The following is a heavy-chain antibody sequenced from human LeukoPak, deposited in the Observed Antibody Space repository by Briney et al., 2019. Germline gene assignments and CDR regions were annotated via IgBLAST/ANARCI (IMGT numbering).Heavy chain of an antibody. V-gene: IGHV1-69*04. CDR1: RGTFSSYA. Sequence: ASVKVSCKASRGTFSSYAISWVRQAPGQGLEWMGRIIPILGIANYAQKFQGRVTITADKSTSTAYMELSSLRSEDTAVYYCARGADYYDSSGYYPESYWGQGTLVTVSS. D-gene: IGHD3-22*01. CDR3: ARGADYYDSSGYYPESY. CDR2: IIPILGIA. J-gene: IGHJ4*02.